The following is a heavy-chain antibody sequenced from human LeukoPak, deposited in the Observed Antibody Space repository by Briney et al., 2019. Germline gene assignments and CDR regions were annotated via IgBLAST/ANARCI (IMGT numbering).Heavy chain of an antibody. V-gene: IGHV3-48*03. CDR1: GFTFSSYE. Sequence: GGSLRLSCAASGFTFSSYEMNWVRQAPGKGLEWVSYTSSSGSTIYYADSVKGRFTISRDNAKNSLYLQMNSLRAEDTAVYYCARDEVYLDYYYGMDVWGQGTTVTVSS. D-gene: IGHD1-20*01. J-gene: IGHJ6*02. CDR2: TSSSGSTI. CDR3: ARDEVYLDYYYGMDV.